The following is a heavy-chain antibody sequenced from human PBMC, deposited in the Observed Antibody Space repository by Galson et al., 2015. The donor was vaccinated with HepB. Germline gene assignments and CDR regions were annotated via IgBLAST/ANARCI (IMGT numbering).Heavy chain of an antibody. CDR1: GFTFSDYY. V-gene: IGHV3-11*06. D-gene: IGHD2-2*01. J-gene: IGHJ3*02. CDR3: ARGRQDCSSTSCYVSTGSPLDPGAFDI. CDR2: ISSSSSYT. Sequence: SLRLSCAASGFTFSDYYMSWIRQAPGKGLEWVSYISSSSSYTNYADSVKGQFTISRDNAKNSLYLQMNSLRAEDTAVYYCARGRQDCSSTSCYVSTGSPLDPGAFDIWGQGTMVTVSS.